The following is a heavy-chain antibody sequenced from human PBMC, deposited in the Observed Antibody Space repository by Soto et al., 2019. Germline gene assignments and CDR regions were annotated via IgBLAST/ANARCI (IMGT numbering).Heavy chain of an antibody. CDR3: ARDAAVGLFDY. Sequence: GASVKVSCKASGYTFTSYGISWVRQAPGQGLEWMGWISAHNANTNHAQKLQGRVTMTTDTSTSTAYMELRSLRSDDTAVYYCARDAAVGLFDYWGQGTLVIVSS. D-gene: IGHD1-26*01. CDR2: ISAHNANT. V-gene: IGHV1-18*01. J-gene: IGHJ4*02. CDR1: GYTFTSYG.